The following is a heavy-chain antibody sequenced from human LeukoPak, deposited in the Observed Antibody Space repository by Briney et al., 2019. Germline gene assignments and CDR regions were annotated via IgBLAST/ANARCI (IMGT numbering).Heavy chain of an antibody. Sequence: ASVKVSCKASGYTFTSYYMHWVRQAPGQGLEWMGIINPSGGSTSYAQKFQGRVTMTRDMSTSTVYMELSSLRSEDTAVYYCARGFIYYDSSGYYPPYMDVWGKGTTVTISS. D-gene: IGHD3-22*01. V-gene: IGHV1-46*01. CDR1: GYTFTSYY. CDR2: INPSGGST. J-gene: IGHJ6*03. CDR3: ARGFIYYDSSGYYPPYMDV.